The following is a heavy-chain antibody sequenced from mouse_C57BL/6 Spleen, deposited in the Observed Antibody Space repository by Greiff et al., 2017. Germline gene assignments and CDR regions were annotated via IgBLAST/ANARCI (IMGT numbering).Heavy chain of an antibody. CDR2: ISDGGSYT. V-gene: IGHV5-4*01. Sequence: EVQLVESGGGLVKPGGSLKLSCAASGFTFSSYAMSWVRQTPEKRLEWVATISDGGSYTYYPDNVKGRFTISRDNAKNNLYLQMSHLKSEDTAMYYCARDRAHYGNYVGFAYWGQGTLVTVSA. J-gene: IGHJ3*01. D-gene: IGHD2-1*01. CDR3: ARDRAHYGNYVGFAY. CDR1: GFTFSSYA.